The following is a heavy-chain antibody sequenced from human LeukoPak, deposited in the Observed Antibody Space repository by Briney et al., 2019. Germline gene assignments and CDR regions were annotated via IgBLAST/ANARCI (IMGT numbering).Heavy chain of an antibody. CDR1: GYTFTSYG. J-gene: IGHJ3*02. CDR2: ISAYNGNT. V-gene: IGHV1-18*01. Sequence: GASVKVSCTASGYTFTSYGISWVRQAPGQGLEWMGWISAYNGNTNYAQKLQGRVTITTDTSTSTAYMELRSLRSDDTAVYYCARDGGNYGDYMDAFDIWGQGTMVTVSS. CDR3: ARDGGNYGDYMDAFDI. D-gene: IGHD4-17*01.